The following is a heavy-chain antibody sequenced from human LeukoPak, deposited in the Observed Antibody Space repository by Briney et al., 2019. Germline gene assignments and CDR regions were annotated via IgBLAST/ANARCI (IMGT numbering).Heavy chain of an antibody. D-gene: IGHD3-22*01. CDR3: ASSRSNYYDSSGPQTFDY. J-gene: IGHJ4*02. Sequence: GSSVKVSCKASGGTFSSYAISWVRQAPGQGLEWMGGIIPIFGTANYAQKFQGRVTITTDESTSTAYMGLSSLRSEDTAVYYCASSRSNYYDSSGPQTFDYWGQGTLVTVSS. V-gene: IGHV1-69*05. CDR1: GGTFSSYA. CDR2: IIPIFGTA.